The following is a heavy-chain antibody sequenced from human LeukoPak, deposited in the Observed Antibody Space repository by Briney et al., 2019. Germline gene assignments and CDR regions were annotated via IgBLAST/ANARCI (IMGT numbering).Heavy chain of an antibody. J-gene: IGHJ4*02. V-gene: IGHV3-7*01. CDR3: VRDGGVSGYDLLDY. Sequence: GGSLRLSCAASGFTFSNYWMGWVRQAPGKGLEWVAHINQDGSEEHYMDSVKARFIISRDNAKNSLSLQMDSLRAEDTAVYYCVRDGGVSGYDLLDYWGQGTLVTVSS. CDR2: INQDGSEE. CDR1: GFTFSNYW. D-gene: IGHD5-12*01.